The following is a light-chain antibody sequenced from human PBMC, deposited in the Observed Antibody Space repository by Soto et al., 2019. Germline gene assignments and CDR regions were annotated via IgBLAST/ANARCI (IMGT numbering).Light chain of an antibody. CDR3: SSYTNINTRACV. Sequence: QYALTQPASVSGSPGQSITISCTGNSGDIGSYNRVSWYQQHPGKAPKLIIYEVTDRPSGVSNRFSGSKSGNTASLTISGLQAEDESEYYCSSYTNINTRACVFGTGTKLTVL. J-gene: IGLJ1*01. V-gene: IGLV2-14*01. CDR2: EVT. CDR1: SGDIGSYNR.